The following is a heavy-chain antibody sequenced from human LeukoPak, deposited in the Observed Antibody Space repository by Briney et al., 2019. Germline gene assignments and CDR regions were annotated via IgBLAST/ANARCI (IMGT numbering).Heavy chain of an antibody. CDR3: AKGLQRVVAATAFWFDP. Sequence: PSETLSLTCTVSSGSITGYYWNWIRQPPGKGLEWLGYISHTGSTKYNHSLKSRVTISVDTSKNQFSLKLSSVTAADTAVYYCAKGLQRVVAATAFWFDPWGQGTLVTVSS. J-gene: IGHJ5*02. CDR1: SGSITGYY. V-gene: IGHV4-59*01. D-gene: IGHD2-15*01. CDR2: ISHTGST.